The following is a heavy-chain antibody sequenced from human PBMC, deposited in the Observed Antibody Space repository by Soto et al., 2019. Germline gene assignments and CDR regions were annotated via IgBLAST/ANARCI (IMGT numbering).Heavy chain of an antibody. CDR2: IWYDGTQK. CDR3: ARAGGTTVTGLWHFDS. CDR1: GFTFNTYS. J-gene: IGHJ4*02. V-gene: IGHV3-33*01. D-gene: IGHD4-17*01. Sequence: QVQLEESGGGVVQPGRSLRLSCEASGFTFNTYSMHWVRQPPGKGLEWLAAIWYDGTQKYYADSLKGRFIISRDIFTKTMYLEMHRLRPEDTAVYYCARAGGTTVTGLWHFDSWGQGTLVTVSS.